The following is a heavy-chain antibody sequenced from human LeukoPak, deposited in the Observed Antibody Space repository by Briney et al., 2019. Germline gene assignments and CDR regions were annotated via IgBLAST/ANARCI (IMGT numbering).Heavy chain of an antibody. V-gene: IGHV3-53*01. CDR2: IYSGGGT. J-gene: IGHJ4*02. CDR1: GFTVSSNY. D-gene: IGHD3-10*01. Sequence: PGGSLRLSCAASGFTVSSNYMSWVRQAPGKGLEWVSVIYSGGGTYYADSVKGRFTISRDNSKNTLYLQMNSLRAEDTAVYYCAKDRYYYGSGSYSLFDYWGQGTLVTVSS. CDR3: AKDRYYYGSGSYSLFDY.